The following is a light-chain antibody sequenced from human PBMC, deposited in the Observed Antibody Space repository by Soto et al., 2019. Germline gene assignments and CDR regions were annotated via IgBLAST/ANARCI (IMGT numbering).Light chain of an antibody. V-gene: IGKV3-15*01. J-gene: IGKJ1*01. Sequence: EIVMTQSPATLSVSPGERATLSCRASQSVGSNLAWYQQKPGQAPRLLIYGASTRATGIPARFSGSGSGTEFTLTISRLQSEDFAVYYCQQYNNWWTFGQGTKVEIK. CDR3: QQYNNWWT. CDR2: GAS. CDR1: QSVGSN.